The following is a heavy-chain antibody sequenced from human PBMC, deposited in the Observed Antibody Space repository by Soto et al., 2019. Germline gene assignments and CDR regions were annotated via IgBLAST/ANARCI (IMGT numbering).Heavy chain of an antibody. CDR2: IYYSGST. D-gene: IGHD3-16*02. J-gene: IGHJ4*02. Sequence: SETLSLTCTVSGGSISRSSYYWGWIRQPPGKGLEWIGSIYYSGSTYYNPSLKSRVTISVDTSKNQFSLKLSSVTAADTAVYYCARYPSYRPHFDYWGQGTLVTVSS. CDR3: ARYPSYRPHFDY. CDR1: GGSISRSSYY. V-gene: IGHV4-39*01.